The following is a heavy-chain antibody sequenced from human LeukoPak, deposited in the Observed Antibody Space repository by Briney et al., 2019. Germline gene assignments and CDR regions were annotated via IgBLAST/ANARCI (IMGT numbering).Heavy chain of an antibody. CDR1: GGSISTYY. CDR3: ATGLRGDAFDI. D-gene: IGHD2-21*02. V-gene: IGHV4-59*08. Sequence: SETLSLTCTVSGGSISTYYWTWIRRPPGKGLEWIGYIYHSGSTKYNSSLKSRVTMSVDTSKNQFSLKLSSVTAADTAVYYCATGLRGDAFDIWGQGTMVTVSS. J-gene: IGHJ3*02. CDR2: IYHSGST.